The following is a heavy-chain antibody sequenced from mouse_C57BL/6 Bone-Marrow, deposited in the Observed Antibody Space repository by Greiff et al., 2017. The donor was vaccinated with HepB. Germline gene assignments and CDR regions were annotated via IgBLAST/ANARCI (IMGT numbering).Heavy chain of an antibody. J-gene: IGHJ4*01. V-gene: IGHV3-3*01. CDR2: TFYSGIT. CDR1: GFSINSDCY. CDR3: ARDQGYYGSLYAMDY. Sequence: EVKLQESGPSLVRPSQTLSLTCTVTGFSINSDCYWIWIRQFPGNKLESIGYTFYSGITYYNPSLESRTYITQDTSKNQFSLKLSSVTTEDTATDYCARDQGYYGSLYAMDYWGQGTSVTVSS. D-gene: IGHD1-1*01.